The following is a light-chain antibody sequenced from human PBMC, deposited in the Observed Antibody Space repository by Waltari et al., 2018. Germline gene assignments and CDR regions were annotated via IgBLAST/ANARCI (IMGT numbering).Light chain of an antibody. V-gene: IGKV3-20*01. CDR2: GAS. CDR1: QSVSSSY. Sequence: RASQSVSSSYVAWYQQKPGQAPRLLIYGASSRATGIPDRFSGSGYGTDFTLTISRLEPEDFAVYYCQQYGSSPQYTFGQGTKLEIK. CDR3: QQYGSSPQYT. J-gene: IGKJ2*01.